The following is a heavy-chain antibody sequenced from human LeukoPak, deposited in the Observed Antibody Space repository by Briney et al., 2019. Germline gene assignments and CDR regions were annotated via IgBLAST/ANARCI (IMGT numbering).Heavy chain of an antibody. CDR3: ARDSSSSYYYYYYYMDV. Sequence: PGGSLRLSCAASGFTFDDYGMSWVRQAPGKGLEWVSGINWNGGSTGYADSVKGRFTISRDNAKNSLYLQMNSLGAADTALYYCARDSSSSYYYYYYYMDVWGKGTTVTVSS. J-gene: IGHJ6*03. CDR2: INWNGGST. V-gene: IGHV3-20*04. CDR1: GFTFDDYG. D-gene: IGHD6-6*01.